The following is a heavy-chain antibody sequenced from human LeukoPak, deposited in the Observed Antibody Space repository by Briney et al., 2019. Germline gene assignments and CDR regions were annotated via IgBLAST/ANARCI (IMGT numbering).Heavy chain of an antibody. Sequence: ASVKVSCKASGYTFTSYAMNWVRQAPGQGREWRGGINANTENPTYAQGFTGRFVFSLDTSVSTAYLQISSLEAEDTAVYYCATGYSSSWYGLDIDYWGQGTLVTVSS. CDR2: INANTENP. J-gene: IGHJ4*02. CDR1: GYTFTSYA. D-gene: IGHD6-13*01. V-gene: IGHV7-4-1*02. CDR3: ATGYSSSWYGLDIDY.